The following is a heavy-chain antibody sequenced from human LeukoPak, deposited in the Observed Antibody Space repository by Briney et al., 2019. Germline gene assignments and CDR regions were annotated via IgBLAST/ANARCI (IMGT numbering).Heavy chain of an antibody. D-gene: IGHD1-26*01. J-gene: IGHJ4*02. CDR1: GSTFSSYS. V-gene: IGHV3-48*01. CDR3: ARGKYSGSSERDY. Sequence: GGSLRLSCAASGSTFSSYSMNWVRQAPGKGLEWVSAISGSGGSTYYADSVKGRFTISRDNAKNSLYLQMNSLRAEDTAVYYCARGKYSGSSERDYWGQGTLVTVSS. CDR2: ISGSGGST.